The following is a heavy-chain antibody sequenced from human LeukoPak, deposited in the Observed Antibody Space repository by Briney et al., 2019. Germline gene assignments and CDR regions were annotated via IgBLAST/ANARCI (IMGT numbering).Heavy chain of an antibody. Sequence: QPGGSLRLSCAASGFTFSTYSMNWVRQAPGKGLEWVSYITSSSSTIYYADSVRGRFTISRDNAKNSLCLQMNSLRTEDTALYYCTKEAYCSGRTCLGYFRHWGQGTLVTVSS. D-gene: IGHD2-15*01. V-gene: IGHV3-48*01. J-gene: IGHJ1*01. CDR2: ITSSSSTI. CDR1: GFTFSTYS. CDR3: TKEAYCSGRTCLGYFRH.